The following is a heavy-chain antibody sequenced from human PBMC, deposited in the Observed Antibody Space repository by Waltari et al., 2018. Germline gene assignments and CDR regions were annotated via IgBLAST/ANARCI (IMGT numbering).Heavy chain of an antibody. V-gene: IGHV3-30*02. J-gene: IGHJ4*02. CDR2: IGYDGRKK. CDR1: GFTFSSYG. Sequence: QVQLVESGGGVVQPGGSLRLSCAASGFTFSSYGMHWVRQAPGKGLEWVAFIGYDGRKKYYADSVKGRFTISRDNSKNTLYLQMNSLRAEDTAVYYCAKPIGGQQATSLWGQGTLVTVSS. D-gene: IGHD6-13*01. CDR3: AKPIGGQQATSL.